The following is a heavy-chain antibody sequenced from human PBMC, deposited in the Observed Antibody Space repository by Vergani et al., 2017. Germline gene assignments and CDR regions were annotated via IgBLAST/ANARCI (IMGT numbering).Heavy chain of an antibody. CDR3: ARVSRRITIFGVVRQRGAFDI. CDR2: INPSGGST. D-gene: IGHD3-3*01. CDR1: GYTFTNYY. J-gene: IGHJ3*02. Sequence: QVQLVQSGAEAKKPGASVKVSCKTSGYTFTNYYMHWVRQAPGQGLEWMGIINPSGGSTSYAQKFQGRVTLTRDTSTSTVYMELSGLKSEDTAVYYCARVSRRITIFGVVRQRGAFDIWGQGTMVTVSS. V-gene: IGHV1-46*01.